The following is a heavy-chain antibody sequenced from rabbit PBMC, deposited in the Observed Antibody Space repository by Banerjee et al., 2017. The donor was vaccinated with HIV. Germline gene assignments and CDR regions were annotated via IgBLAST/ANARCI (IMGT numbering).Heavy chain of an antibody. J-gene: IGHJ4*01. CDR1: GFSFSSSYY. CDR2: IYAGSSGST. V-gene: IGHV1S40*01. D-gene: IGHD8-1*01. CDR3: ARDTHYAGSSYYFNL. Sequence: QSLEESGGDLVKPGASLTLTCTASGFSFSSSYYMCWVRQAPGKGLEWIACIYAGSSGSTYYASWAKGRFTISKTSSTTVTLQMTSLTAADTATYFCARDTHYAGSSYYFNLWGPGTLVTDS.